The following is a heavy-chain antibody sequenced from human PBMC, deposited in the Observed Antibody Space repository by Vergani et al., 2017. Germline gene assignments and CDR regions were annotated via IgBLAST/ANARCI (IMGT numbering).Heavy chain of an antibody. CDR3: ARGDYGILTGYRY. D-gene: IGHD3-9*01. CDR1: GYTFSNYY. J-gene: IGHJ4*02. CDR2: IDPSGGHT. V-gene: IGHV1-46*03. Sequence: QVQVVQSGAEVKKSGASVKVSCKTSGYTFSNYYMLWVRQAPGQGLAWMGIIDPSGGHTNYAQKFQGRVTMTRDTYTSTVYMELSSLRSEDTAIYYFARGDYGILTGYRYWGQGTLVTVSA.